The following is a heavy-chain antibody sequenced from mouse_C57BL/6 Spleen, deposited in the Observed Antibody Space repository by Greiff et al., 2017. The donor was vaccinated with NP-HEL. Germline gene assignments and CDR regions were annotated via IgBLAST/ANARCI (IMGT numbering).Heavy chain of an antibody. CDR2: INPYNGDT. Sequence: VQLKQSGPELVKPGDSVKISCKASGYSFTGYFMNWVMQSHGKSLEWIGRINPYNGDTFYNQKFKGKATLTVDKSSSTAHMELRSLTSEDSAVYYCARSITTVVDAMDYWGQGTSVTVSS. V-gene: IGHV1-20*01. D-gene: IGHD1-1*01. CDR1: GYSFTGYF. J-gene: IGHJ4*01. CDR3: ARSITTVVDAMDY.